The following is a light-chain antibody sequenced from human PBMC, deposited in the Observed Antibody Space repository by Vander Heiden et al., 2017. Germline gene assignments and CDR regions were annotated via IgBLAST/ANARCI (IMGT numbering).Light chain of an antibody. CDR1: LNINSY. J-gene: IGKJ1*01. CDR3: QQTYTTPRT. Sequence: DIQMTKSPSSLSASVGDRVTITCRASLNINSYLNWYQLKPGRAPTLLIYDTSSLQSGVPSRFSGSGSWTDFSLTISSLQPEDSSTYYCQQTYTTPRTFGQGTKVEIK. CDR2: DTS. V-gene: IGKV1-39*01.